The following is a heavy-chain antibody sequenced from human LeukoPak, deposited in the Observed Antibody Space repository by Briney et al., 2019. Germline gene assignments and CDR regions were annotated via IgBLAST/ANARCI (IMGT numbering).Heavy chain of an antibody. Sequence: PSETLSLTCTVSGASINNFNYYWGWVRQPPGKGLEWIGSINYSGATYYNASLKSRVTISVDTSENQLSLQVNSVAAADTAVYYCARHKGTEVAIPPLLEHWGQGTLVTVSS. J-gene: IGHJ1*01. CDR2: INYSGAT. D-gene: IGHD2-21*01. CDR3: ARHKGTEVAIPPLLEH. CDR1: GASINNFNYY. V-gene: IGHV4-39*01.